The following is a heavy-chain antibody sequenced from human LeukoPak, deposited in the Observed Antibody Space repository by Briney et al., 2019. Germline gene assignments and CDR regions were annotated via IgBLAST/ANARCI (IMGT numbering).Heavy chain of an antibody. Sequence: PGGSLRLSCAASGFTFSSYWMSWVRQAPGKGLEYISAISSNGGNTYYADSVKGRFTISRDNSKNTLYLQMGSLRAEDMAVYYCARVRYTSSWYTDYWGQGTLVTVSS. J-gene: IGHJ4*02. V-gene: IGHV3-64*02. CDR1: GFTFSSYW. CDR2: ISSNGGNT. D-gene: IGHD6-13*01. CDR3: ARVRYTSSWYTDY.